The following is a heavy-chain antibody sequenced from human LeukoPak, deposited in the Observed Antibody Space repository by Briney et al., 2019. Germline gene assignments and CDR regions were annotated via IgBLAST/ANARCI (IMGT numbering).Heavy chain of an antibody. J-gene: IGHJ4*01. CDR3: ARAWRSGATDY. V-gene: IGHV3-7*01. Sequence: PGGSLRLSCAASGFTFSSYSMNWVRQAPGKGLEWVANIKRDGSEKYYVDSVKGRFSISRDNAKNSLYLQMNSLRAEDTAVYYCARAWRSGATDYWGHGTLVTVSS. CDR2: IKRDGSEK. CDR1: GFTFSSYS. D-gene: IGHD3-10*01.